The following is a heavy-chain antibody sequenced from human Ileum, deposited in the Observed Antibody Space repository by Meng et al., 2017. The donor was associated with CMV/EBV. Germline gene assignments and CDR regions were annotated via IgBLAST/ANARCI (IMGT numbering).Heavy chain of an antibody. Sequence: AASGFTFRRHWRDWARQAPGKGLEWVSVIESDGSTYYADSVKGRCTVSRDKSKNTLYLQMNSLRTEDTAVYYCAREGYNSGWYGVEYWGQGTLVTVSS. D-gene: IGHD6-19*01. CDR2: IESDGST. V-gene: IGHV3-66*01. CDR1: GFTFRRHW. J-gene: IGHJ4*02. CDR3: AREGYNSGWYGVEY.